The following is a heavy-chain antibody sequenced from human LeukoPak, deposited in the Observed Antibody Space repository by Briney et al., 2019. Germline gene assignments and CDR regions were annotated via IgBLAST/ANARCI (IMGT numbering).Heavy chain of an antibody. CDR2: MNPNSGNT. J-gene: IGHJ5*02. Sequence: ASVKVSCKASGYTFTSYDINWVRQATGQGLEWMGWMNPNSGNTGYAQKFQGRVTITRNTSISTAYTELSSLRSEDTAVYYCARGGCSSTSCYDPWGQGTLVTVSS. D-gene: IGHD2-2*01. CDR1: GYTFTSYD. CDR3: ARGGCSSTSCYDP. V-gene: IGHV1-8*03.